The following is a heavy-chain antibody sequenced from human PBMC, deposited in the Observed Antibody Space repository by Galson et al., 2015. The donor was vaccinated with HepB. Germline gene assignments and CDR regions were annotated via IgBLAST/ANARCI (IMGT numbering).Heavy chain of an antibody. V-gene: IGHV1-46*04. D-gene: IGHD3-22*01. CDR2: INTNGGST. J-gene: IGHJ3*02. CDR1: GYTFTSYS. CDR3: ARDGKQDYYHAIDI. Sequence: SVKVSCKASGYTFTSYSMNWVRQAPGQGLEWMGIINTNGGSTSYAQKLPGRVAMTMDTSMSTVYMELSSLRSEDTAVYYCARDGKQDYYHAIDIWGQGTMVTVSS.